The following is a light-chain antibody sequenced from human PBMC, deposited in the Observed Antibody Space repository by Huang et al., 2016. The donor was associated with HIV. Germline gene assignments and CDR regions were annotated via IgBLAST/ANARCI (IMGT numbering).Light chain of an antibody. CDR3: QEYGNSPRT. CDR1: QSVSSYY. V-gene: IGKV3-20*01. CDR2: GTS. J-gene: IGKJ1*01. Sequence: EIVLTQSPGTLSLSPGERATLSCRASQSVSSYYLAWYQQKPGQAPRLLIYGTSTRATDIPDRFSGSGSGTDFTLTISRREPDDFAVYYCQEYGNSPRTFGQGTKVEIK.